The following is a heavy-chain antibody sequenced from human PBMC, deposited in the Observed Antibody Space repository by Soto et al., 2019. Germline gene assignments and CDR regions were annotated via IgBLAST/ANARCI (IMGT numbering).Heavy chain of an antibody. CDR1: GFSFSRYA. D-gene: IGHD5-12*01. CDR3: AKDAVYNDGLWLVAN. CDR2: MTGSGGDI. Sequence: EVQLLESGGGLVQPVGSLRLSCEASGFSFSRYAMMWVRQAPGKGQEWVAGMTGSGGDIRYADSVKGRFTISKDNSKNTLYLQMNSRRAEETAIYYCAKDAVYNDGLWLVANWGQGPLVTVSS. J-gene: IGHJ4*02. V-gene: IGHV3-23*01.